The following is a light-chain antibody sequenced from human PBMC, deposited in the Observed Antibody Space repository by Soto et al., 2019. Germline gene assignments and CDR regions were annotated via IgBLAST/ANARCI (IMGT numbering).Light chain of an antibody. J-gene: IGKJ2*01. CDR3: HQYGSLYT. Sequence: EIVLTQSPGTLSLSPGERATLSCRASQSVSSNYLAWYQQKPGQAPRLLIYGASSRATGIPDTFSGSGSGTDFTLTISRLEPEEFAVYYCHQYGSLYTFGQGTKVESK. V-gene: IGKV3-20*01. CDR2: GAS. CDR1: QSVSSNY.